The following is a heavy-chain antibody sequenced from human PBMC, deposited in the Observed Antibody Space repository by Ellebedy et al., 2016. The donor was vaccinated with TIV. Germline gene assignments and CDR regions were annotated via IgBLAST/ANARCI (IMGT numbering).Heavy chain of an antibody. Sequence: GESLKIPCAASGFSFSDSAIHWVRQAPGKGLEWIGRIKNKVNNYGTAYAASVEGRFTISRDDSKSTAYLQMHSLKTEDTAVYYCSRRGETVATIIGLDVWGQGTTVTVSS. CDR3: SRRGETVATIIGLDV. J-gene: IGHJ6*02. CDR1: GFSFSDSA. CDR2: IKNKVNNYGT. D-gene: IGHD5-12*01. V-gene: IGHV3-73*01.